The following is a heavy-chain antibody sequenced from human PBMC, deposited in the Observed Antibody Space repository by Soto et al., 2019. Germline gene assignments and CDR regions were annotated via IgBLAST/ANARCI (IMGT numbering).Heavy chain of an antibody. V-gene: IGHV4-59*01. D-gene: IGHD4-4*01. J-gene: IGHJ4*02. Sequence: SETLSLTCTVSGGSISSDYWSWIRQPPGKGLEWIGYIYYSGSTNYNPSLKSRVTISVDTSKNQFSLKLSSVTAADTAVYYCARSEVTPSGYFDYWGQGTLVTVSS. CDR1: GGSISSDY. CDR2: IYYSGST. CDR3: ARSEVTPSGYFDY.